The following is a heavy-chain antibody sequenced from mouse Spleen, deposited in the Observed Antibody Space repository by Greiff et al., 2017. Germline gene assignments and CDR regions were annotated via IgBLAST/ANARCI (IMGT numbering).Heavy chain of an antibody. J-gene: IGHJ3*01. CDR2: ISDGGSYT. V-gene: IGHV5-4*01. Sequence: EVHLVESGGGLVKPGGSLKLSCAASGFTFSSYAMSWVRQTPEKRLEWVATISDGGSYTYYPDNVKGRFTISRDNAKNNLYLQMSHLKSEDTAMYYCARDSLYDYDGWFAYWGQGTLVTVSA. CDR3: ARDSLYDYDGWFAY. D-gene: IGHD2-4*01. CDR1: GFTFSSYA.